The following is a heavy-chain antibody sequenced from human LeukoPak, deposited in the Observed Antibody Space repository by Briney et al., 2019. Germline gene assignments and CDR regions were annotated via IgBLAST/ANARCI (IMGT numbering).Heavy chain of an antibody. D-gene: IGHD3-3*01. Sequence: GGSLRLSCAASGFTFSSYWMSWVRQAPGKGLEWVANIKQDGSEKYYVDSVKGRFTISRDNAKNSLYLQMNSLRAEDTAVYYCARMKRERDPTIFGVVIVRNWFDPWGQGTLVTVSS. CDR1: GFTFSSYW. CDR3: ARMKRERDPTIFGVVIVRNWFDP. J-gene: IGHJ5*02. CDR2: IKQDGSEK. V-gene: IGHV3-7*01.